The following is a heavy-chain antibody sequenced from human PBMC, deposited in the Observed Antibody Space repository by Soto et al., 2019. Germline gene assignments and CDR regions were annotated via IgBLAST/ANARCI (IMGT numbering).Heavy chain of an antibody. D-gene: IGHD5-12*01. J-gene: IGHJ6*02. CDR1: GGTFSSYA. Sequence: SVKVSCKASGGTFSSYAISWVRQAPGQGLEWMGGIIPIFGTANYAQKFQGRVTITADESTSTAYMELSSLRSEDTAVYYCARLGRLVRGATIDYHYYGLAVWGQGTTVTVYS. CDR3: ARLGRLVRGATIDYHYYGLAV. CDR2: IIPIFGTA. V-gene: IGHV1-69*13.